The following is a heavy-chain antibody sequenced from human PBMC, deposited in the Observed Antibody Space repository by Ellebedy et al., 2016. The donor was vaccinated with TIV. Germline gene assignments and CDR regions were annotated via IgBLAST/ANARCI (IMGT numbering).Heavy chain of an antibody. CDR1: GFTFTSSA. CDR2: IVVGSGNT. CDR3: ARVPSYSSGYELDH. Sequence: AASVKVSCKASGFTFTSSAVQWVRQARGQRLEWIGWIVVGSGNTNYAQKFQERVTIPRDMSTSTAYMALSSLRSEDTAVYYCARVPSYSSGYELDHWGQGTLVTVSS. V-gene: IGHV1-58*01. D-gene: IGHD5-18*01. J-gene: IGHJ4*02.